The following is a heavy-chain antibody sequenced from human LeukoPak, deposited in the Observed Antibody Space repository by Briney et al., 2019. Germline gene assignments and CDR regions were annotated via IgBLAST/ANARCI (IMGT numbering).Heavy chain of an antibody. Sequence: RSSETLSLTCTVSGGSISSSIYYWGWIRQPPGKGLEWIGSIYYSGSTYYNPSLKSRVTISVDTSKNQFSLKLSSVTAADTAVYYCASLYDSSGGPDYWGQGTLVTVSS. CDR2: IYYSGST. CDR1: GGSISSSIYY. V-gene: IGHV4-39*07. CDR3: ASLYDSSGGPDY. J-gene: IGHJ4*02. D-gene: IGHD3-22*01.